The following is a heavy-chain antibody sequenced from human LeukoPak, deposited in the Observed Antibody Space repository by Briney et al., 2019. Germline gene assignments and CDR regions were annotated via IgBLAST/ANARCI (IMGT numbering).Heavy chain of an antibody. CDR3: ARGQRRLVTSSSKNFDY. Sequence: PSETLSLTCAVYGGSFSGYYWSWIRQPPGKGLEWIGEINHSGSTNYNPSLKSRVTISVDTSKNQFSLKLSSVTAADTAVYYCARGQRRLVTSSSKNFDYWGQGTLVTVSS. J-gene: IGHJ4*02. V-gene: IGHV4-34*01. CDR1: GGSFSGYY. CDR2: INHSGST. D-gene: IGHD3-9*01.